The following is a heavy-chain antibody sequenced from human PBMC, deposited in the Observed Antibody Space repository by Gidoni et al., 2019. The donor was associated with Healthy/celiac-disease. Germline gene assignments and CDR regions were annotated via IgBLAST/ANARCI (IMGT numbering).Heavy chain of an antibody. CDR2: ISSSSSYI. CDR1: GFTFSSYS. J-gene: IGHJ4*02. Sequence: EVQLVESGGGLVKPGGSLRLSCAASGFTFSSYSLNWVRQAPGKGLEWVASISSSSSYIYYADSVKGRFTISRDNAKNSMYLQMNSLRAEDTAVYYCARAGGYDRMNLDYWGQGTLVTVSS. D-gene: IGHD5-12*01. CDR3: ARAGGYDRMNLDY. V-gene: IGHV3-21*01.